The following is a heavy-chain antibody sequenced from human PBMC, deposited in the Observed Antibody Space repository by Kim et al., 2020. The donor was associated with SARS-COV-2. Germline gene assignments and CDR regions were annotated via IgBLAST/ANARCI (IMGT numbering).Heavy chain of an antibody. J-gene: IGHJ3*02. CDR3: ARELREIYRRSGKALDI. CDR1: GGTFSSYA. CDR2: IIPIFGTA. Sequence: SVKVSCKASGGTFSSYAISWVRQAPGQGLEWMGGIIPIFGTANYAQKFQGRVTTTADESTSTAKMARSSLGSEDTAVHYVARELREIYRRSGKALDIWG. D-gene: IGHD1-26*01. V-gene: IGHV1-69*13.